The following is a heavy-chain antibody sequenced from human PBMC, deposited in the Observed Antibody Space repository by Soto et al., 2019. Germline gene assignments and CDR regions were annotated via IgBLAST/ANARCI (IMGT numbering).Heavy chain of an antibody. CDR2: ISSNGGST. D-gene: IGHD2-2*01. Sequence: GGSLRLSCSASGFTFSSYAMHWVRQAPGKGLEYVSAISSNGGSTYYADSVKGRFTISRDNSKNILYLQMSSLRAEDTAVYYCVSGIDCSSTSCYALIDYWGQGTLVTVSS. CDR3: VSGIDCSSTSCYALIDY. CDR1: GFTFSSYA. V-gene: IGHV3-64D*08. J-gene: IGHJ4*02.